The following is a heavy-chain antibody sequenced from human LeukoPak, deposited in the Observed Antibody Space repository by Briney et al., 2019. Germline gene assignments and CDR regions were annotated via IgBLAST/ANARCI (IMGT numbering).Heavy chain of an antibody. J-gene: IGHJ4*02. CDR3: ASTSAHYYDSSGYYL. CDR1: GYTFTSYG. Sequence: ASVTVSCKASGYTFTSYGISWVRQAPGQGLEWMGWISAYSGNTNYAQKLQGRVTMTTDTSTSTAYMELRSLRSDDTAVYYCASTSAHYYDSSGYYLWGQGTLVTVSS. V-gene: IGHV1-18*01. CDR2: ISAYSGNT. D-gene: IGHD3-22*01.